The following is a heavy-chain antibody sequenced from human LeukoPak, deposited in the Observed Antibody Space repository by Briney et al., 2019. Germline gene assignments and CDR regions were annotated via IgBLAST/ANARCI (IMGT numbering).Heavy chain of an antibody. D-gene: IGHD2-2*01. V-gene: IGHV3-23*01. Sequence: PGGSLRLSCAASGFTFTSYAMTWVRQAPGKGLEWVSVISGSGDSTDYADSVTGRFTISRDNSKNTLYLQMNNLRAEDTAVYYCAKGRPCSSTSCYGSYFDYWGQGTLVTVSS. CDR3: AKGRPCSSTSCYGSYFDY. CDR2: ISGSGDST. CDR1: GFTFTSYA. J-gene: IGHJ4*02.